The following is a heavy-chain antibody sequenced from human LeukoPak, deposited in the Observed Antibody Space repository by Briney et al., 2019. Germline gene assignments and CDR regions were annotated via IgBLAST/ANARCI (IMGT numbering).Heavy chain of an antibody. V-gene: IGHV3-30*04. CDR3: ARASGQQVTFDY. CDR2: ISYDGSNK. CDR1: GFTFSSYA. D-gene: IGHD6-13*01. J-gene: IGHJ4*02. Sequence: PGGSLRLSCAASGFTFSSYAMHWVRQAPGKGLEWVAVISYDGSNKYYADSVKGRFTISRDNSKNTLYLQMNSLRAEDTAVYYCARASGQQVTFDYWGQGTLVTVSS.